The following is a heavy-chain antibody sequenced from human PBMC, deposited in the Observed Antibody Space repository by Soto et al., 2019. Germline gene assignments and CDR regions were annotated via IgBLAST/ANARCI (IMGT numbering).Heavy chain of an antibody. V-gene: IGHV1-69*06. D-gene: IGHD1-26*01. CDR2: IIPTFGTP. CDR1: GGTFSSHG. J-gene: IGHJ4*02. CDR3: ASERSAQYFDF. Sequence: QVQLVQSGTVVQRRGSSVKVSCQASGGTFSSHGMAWVRQAPGQGLEWMGGIIPTFGTPTYAPKFQGRVTITAAKATTTASMEPSSLRSEDTGVYYCASERSAQYFDFRGQRTLITVSS.